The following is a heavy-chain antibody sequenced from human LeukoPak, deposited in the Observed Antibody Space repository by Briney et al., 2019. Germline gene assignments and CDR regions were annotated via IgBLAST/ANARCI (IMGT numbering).Heavy chain of an antibody. J-gene: IGHJ5*02. CDR2: IYYSGST. CDR3: AREGYSSGWYRFDP. CDR1: GGSISGYY. V-gene: IGHV4-59*01. D-gene: IGHD6-19*01. Sequence: SETLSLTCTVSGGSISGYYWSWIRQPPGKGLEWIGYIYYSGSTTYNPSLKSRVTISVDTSKNQFSLKLSSVTAADTAVYYCAREGYSSGWYRFDPWGQGTLVTVSS.